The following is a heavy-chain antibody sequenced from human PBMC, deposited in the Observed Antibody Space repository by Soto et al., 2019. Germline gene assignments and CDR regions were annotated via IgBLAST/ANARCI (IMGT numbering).Heavy chain of an antibody. Sequence: VQLVESGGGLVQPGGSLRLSCAASGFTFSSYSMNWVRQAPGKGLEWVSYISSSSSTIYYADSVKGRFTISRDNAKNSLYLQMNSLRAEDTAVYYCARDNDYYGARGDVWGQGTTVTVSS. CDR3: ARDNDYYGARGDV. CDR2: ISSSSSTI. J-gene: IGHJ6*02. V-gene: IGHV3-48*01. CDR1: GFTFSSYS. D-gene: IGHD4-17*01.